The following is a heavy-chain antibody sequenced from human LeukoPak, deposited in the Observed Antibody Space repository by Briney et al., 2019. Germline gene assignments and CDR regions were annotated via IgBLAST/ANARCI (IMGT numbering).Heavy chain of an antibody. V-gene: IGHV4-59*12. CDR1: GGSITSYF. CDR2: IYYSGNT. CDR3: ARSHQNNLYQLLTYYFDY. D-gene: IGHD2-2*01. Sequence: PSETLSLTCTISGGSITSYFYIWVRQPPGKGLEWIGYIYYSGNTNSNPSLKSRVTISVDTSKNQFSMKLSSVTAADTTVYYCARSHQNNLYQLLTYYFDYWGQGTLVTVSS. J-gene: IGHJ4*02.